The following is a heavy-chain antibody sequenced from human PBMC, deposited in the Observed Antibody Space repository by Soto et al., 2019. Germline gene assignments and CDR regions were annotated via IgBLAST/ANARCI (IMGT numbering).Heavy chain of an antibody. V-gene: IGHV1-18*01. J-gene: IGHJ5*02. CDR3: ARVSYDFWSGYSLNNWFDP. D-gene: IGHD3-3*01. CDR1: GYTFTSYG. Sequence: ASVKVSCKASGYTFTSYGISWVRQAPGQGLEWMGWISAYNGNTNYAQKLQGRVTMTTDTSTSTAYMEPRSLRSDDTAVYYCARVSYDFWSGYSLNNWFDPWGQGTLVTVSS. CDR2: ISAYNGNT.